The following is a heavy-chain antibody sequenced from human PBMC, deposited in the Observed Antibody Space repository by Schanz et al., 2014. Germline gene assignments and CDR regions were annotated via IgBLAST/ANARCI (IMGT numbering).Heavy chain of an antibody. J-gene: IGHJ4*02. CDR3: ARDQSPYTNSSDVRYFDY. Sequence: QVQLEQSGAEVKGPGASVKVSCKASGYTFTSYGISWVRQAPGQGLEWMGRIISILGIPNYAQKFQGRVTFTADKSTSTAYMDLRSLRSDDTAVYYCARDQSPYTNSSDVRYFDYWGQGSLVTVSS. CDR2: IISILGIP. D-gene: IGHD6-6*01. V-gene: IGHV1-69*04. CDR1: GYTFTSYG.